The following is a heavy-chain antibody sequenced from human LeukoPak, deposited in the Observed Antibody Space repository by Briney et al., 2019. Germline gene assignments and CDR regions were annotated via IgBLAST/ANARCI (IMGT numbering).Heavy chain of an antibody. D-gene: IGHD3-10*01. CDR2: IYHSGST. Sequence: SQTLSLTCAVSGGSISSGGYSWSWIRQPPGKGLEWIGYIYHSGSTYYNPSLKSRVTISVDRSKNQFSLKPSSVTAADTAVYYCARGPVEGSGSYSLDYWGQGTLVTVSS. CDR3: ARGPVEGSGSYSLDY. J-gene: IGHJ4*02. V-gene: IGHV4-30-2*01. CDR1: GGSISSGGYS.